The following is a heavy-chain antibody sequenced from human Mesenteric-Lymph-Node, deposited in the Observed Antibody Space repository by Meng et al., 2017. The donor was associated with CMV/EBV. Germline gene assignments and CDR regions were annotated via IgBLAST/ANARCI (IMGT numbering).Heavy chain of an antibody. CDR1: YTFTSYA. Sequence: YTFTSYAMHWVHRAPGQGLEWMGWISAYNGNTNYAQKLQGRVTMTTDTSTSTAYLELTSLTSADTAVYYCARWFYFGSGSDPAQFDYWGQGTLVTVSS. CDR2: ISAYNGNT. D-gene: IGHD3-10*01. V-gene: IGHV1-3*01. CDR3: ARWFYFGSGSDPAQFDY. J-gene: IGHJ4*02.